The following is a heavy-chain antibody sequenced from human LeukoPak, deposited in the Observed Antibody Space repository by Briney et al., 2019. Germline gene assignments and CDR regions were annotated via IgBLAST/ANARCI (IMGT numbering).Heavy chain of an antibody. CDR1: GFTFSSYW. CDR3: AREVWGPEY. CDR2: ISTDGFST. Sequence: QPGGSLRLSCAASGFTFSSYWMHWVRQARGKGLVWVSRISTDGFSTIYADSVKGRFTISRDNAKNTLYLQMSSLRAEDTAVYYCAREVWGPEYWGQGTLVTVSS. V-gene: IGHV3-74*01. D-gene: IGHD1-14*01. J-gene: IGHJ4*02.